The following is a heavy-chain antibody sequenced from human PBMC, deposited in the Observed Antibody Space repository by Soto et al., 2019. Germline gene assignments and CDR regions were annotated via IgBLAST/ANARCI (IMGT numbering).Heavy chain of an antibody. CDR3: ADGGEWSFNFEY. CDR2: ISASGRNT. CDR1: GFTFSKYA. D-gene: IGHD3-16*02. V-gene: IGHV3-23*01. Sequence: PGGSLRLSCAASGFTFSKYAMSWVRQAPGKGLEWVPGISASGRNTYYPDSVKGRFTISRDNSKNTLYLEMNNLRAEDTAVYYCADGGEWSFNFEYWGLGTLVTVSS. J-gene: IGHJ4*02.